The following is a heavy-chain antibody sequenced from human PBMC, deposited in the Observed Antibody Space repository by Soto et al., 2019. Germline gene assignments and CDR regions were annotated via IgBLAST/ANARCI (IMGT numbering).Heavy chain of an antibody. CDR2: IYYSGST. Sequence: SETLSLTCTVSGGSIGSGGYCWSWIRQHPWKGLEWIGYIYYSGSTYYNPSLKSRVTISVDTSKNQFSLKLSSVTAADTAVYYCARVSSSSWYYQVNWFDPWGQGTLVTVSS. J-gene: IGHJ5*02. D-gene: IGHD6-13*01. V-gene: IGHV4-31*03. CDR1: GGSIGSGGYC. CDR3: ARVSSSSWYYQVNWFDP.